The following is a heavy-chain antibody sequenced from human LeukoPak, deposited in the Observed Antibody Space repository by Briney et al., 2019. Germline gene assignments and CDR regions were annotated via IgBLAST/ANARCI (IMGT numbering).Heavy chain of an antibody. Sequence: SETLSLTCTVSGVSISNYYGNWIRQPPRKRQERIVHLYYSGSTNYNPSLKSRVTISVDTSKTQFSLKLSSLTAADTAVYYCARRGVNSGSYSHFDLWGRGTLVTVSS. CDR3: ARRGVNSGSYSHFDL. J-gene: IGHJ2*01. CDR1: GVSISNYY. CDR2: LYYSGST. V-gene: IGHV4-59*01. D-gene: IGHD1-26*01.